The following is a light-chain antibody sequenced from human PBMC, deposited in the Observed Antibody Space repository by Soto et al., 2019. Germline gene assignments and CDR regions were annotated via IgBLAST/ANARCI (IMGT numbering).Light chain of an antibody. CDR1: SSDVGGYNY. Sequence: QSALTQPASVSGSPGQSITISCTGTSSDVGGYNYVSWYQQHPGKAPKLMIYDVGNRPSGVSNRFSGSKSGNTASLTISGLQAEDEADYYCSSYTSSSTVYVFGTGTKVTVL. V-gene: IGLV2-14*01. CDR2: DVG. J-gene: IGLJ1*01. CDR3: SSYTSSSTVYV.